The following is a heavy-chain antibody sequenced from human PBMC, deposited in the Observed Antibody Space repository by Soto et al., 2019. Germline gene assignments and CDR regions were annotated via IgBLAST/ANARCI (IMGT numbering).Heavy chain of an antibody. J-gene: IGHJ4*02. Sequence: GGSLRLSCAASGFTFSSYAMSWVRQAPGKGLEWVSAISGSGGSTYYADSVKGRFTISRDNSKNTLYLQMNSLRAEDTAVYYCAKVESYYYDSSGYADYWGQGTLVTVSS. CDR1: GFTFSSYA. CDR2: ISGSGGST. CDR3: AKVESYYYDSSGYADY. D-gene: IGHD3-22*01. V-gene: IGHV3-23*01.